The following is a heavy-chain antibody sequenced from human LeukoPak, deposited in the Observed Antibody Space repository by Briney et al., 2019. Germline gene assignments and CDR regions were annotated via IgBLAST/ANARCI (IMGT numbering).Heavy chain of an antibody. Sequence: PGGSLRLSCAASGFTFDDYAMHWVRQAPGKGLEWVSGISWNSGSIGYADSVKGRFTISRDNAKNSLYLQMNSLRAEDTALYYCAKGIEPAPSSFDYWGQGTLVTVSS. CDR3: AKGIEPAPSSFDY. D-gene: IGHD5-18*01. V-gene: IGHV3-9*01. J-gene: IGHJ4*02. CDR2: ISWNSGSI. CDR1: GFTFDDYA.